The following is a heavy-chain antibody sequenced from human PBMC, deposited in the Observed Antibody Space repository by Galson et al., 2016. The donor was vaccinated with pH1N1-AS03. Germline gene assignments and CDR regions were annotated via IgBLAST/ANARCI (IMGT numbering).Heavy chain of an antibody. V-gene: IGHV1-69*02. CDR1: GDNFIRYT. CDR3: VIMWKPTVLDI. D-gene: IGHD3-16*01. J-gene: IGHJ3*02. Sequence: SVKVSCKASGDNFIRYTISWVRQAPGQGLEWMGRIIPILGMTNYAQKFQGRVTITADTSTSTAYMELGSLTSEDMAVYYCVIMWKPTVLDIWGQGTLVSVSS. CDR2: IIPILGMT.